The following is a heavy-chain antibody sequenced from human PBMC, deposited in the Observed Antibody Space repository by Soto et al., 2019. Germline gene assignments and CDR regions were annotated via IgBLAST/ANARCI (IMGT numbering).Heavy chain of an antibody. CDR1: GGSVKSPNC. V-gene: IGHV4-4*02. Sequence: QVQLQQSGPGLVKPSGTMSLTCAVSGGSVKSPNCWNWVRQPPEKGLEWIGEVHHSGTSNYSPSLKTRLTLSVDKSNNEVSMNLRSVTAADTAIYYCGRANTSGSPIDSWGQGILVTVSS. D-gene: IGHD6-19*01. CDR2: VHHSGTS. CDR3: GRANTSGSPIDS. J-gene: IGHJ4*02.